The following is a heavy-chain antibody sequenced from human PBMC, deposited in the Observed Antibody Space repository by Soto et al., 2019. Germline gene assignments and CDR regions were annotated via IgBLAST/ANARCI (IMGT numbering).Heavy chain of an antibody. CDR3: AGFIWSGYGNFDY. Sequence: QVQLQESGPGLVKPSETLSLTCTVSGGSISRYYWSWIRQPPGKGLEWIGYIYYSGSTNYNPSLNIRGTISVDTSKNQFSLKLSSVTAADTAVNYCAGFIWSGYGNFDYWGQGTLVTVSS. V-gene: IGHV4-59*08. J-gene: IGHJ4*02. D-gene: IGHD3-3*01. CDR2: IYYSGST. CDR1: GGSISRYY.